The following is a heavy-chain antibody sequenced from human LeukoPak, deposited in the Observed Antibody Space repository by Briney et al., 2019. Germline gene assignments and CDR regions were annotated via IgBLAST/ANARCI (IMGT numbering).Heavy chain of an antibody. CDR3: ARDGGKFDP. J-gene: IGHJ5*02. D-gene: IGHD3-16*01. CDR1: GGSISSSIW. Sequence: PSETLSLTCAVSGGSISSSIWWSWVRQPPGKGLEWIGEIYHNGRTNYNPSLKSRVTISVDKSKNQFSLQLNSVTAADTAVYYCARDGGKFDPWGQGTLVTVSS. V-gene: IGHV4-4*02. CDR2: IYHNGRT.